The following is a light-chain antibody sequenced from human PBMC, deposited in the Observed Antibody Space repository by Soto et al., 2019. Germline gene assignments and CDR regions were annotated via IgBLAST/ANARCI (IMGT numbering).Light chain of an antibody. J-gene: IGLJ1*01. CDR2: DVS. V-gene: IGLV2-11*01. CDR1: SGDVGGYNY. CDR3: CSYAGSYNFYV. Sequence: QSVLTQPRPVSGSPGQSVTISCTGTSGDVGGYNYVSWYQQHPGKAPKLMIYDVSKRPSGVPDRFSGSKSGNTASLTISGLQAEDEADYYCCSYAGSYNFYVFGTGTKVTVL.